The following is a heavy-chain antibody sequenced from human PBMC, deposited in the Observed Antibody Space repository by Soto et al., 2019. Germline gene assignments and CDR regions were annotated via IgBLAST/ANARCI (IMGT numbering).Heavy chain of an antibody. J-gene: IGHJ6*02. CDR3: AAELGFGKLSVV. CDR1: GDTFKNCV. D-gene: IGHD3-10*01. Sequence: QVQVVQAGVEVRRPGSSVKVSCKASGDTFKNCVISWVRQAPGQGLEWMGGIIPLFGTTDFAQRFQGRLTITTVESTTTAYMELSRLRSEDTATYYCAAELGFGKLSVVWGQVTTVIVS. CDR2: IIPLFGTT. V-gene: IGHV1-69*01.